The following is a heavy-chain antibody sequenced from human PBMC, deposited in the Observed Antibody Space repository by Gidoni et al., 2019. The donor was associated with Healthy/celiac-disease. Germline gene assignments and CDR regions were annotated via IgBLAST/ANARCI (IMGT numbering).Heavy chain of an antibody. Sequence: QVQLVESGGGVVQPGRSLRLSCAASGFTFSSYGMHWVRQAPGKGLEWVAVIWYDGSNKYYADSVKGRIPISRDNSKNTLYLQMNSLRAEDTAVYYCARETIVVVPAASTTELYYFDYWGQGTLVTVSS. J-gene: IGHJ4*02. CDR1: GFTFSSYG. CDR3: ARETIVVVPAASTTELYYFDY. CDR2: IWYDGSNK. D-gene: IGHD2-2*01. V-gene: IGHV3-33*01.